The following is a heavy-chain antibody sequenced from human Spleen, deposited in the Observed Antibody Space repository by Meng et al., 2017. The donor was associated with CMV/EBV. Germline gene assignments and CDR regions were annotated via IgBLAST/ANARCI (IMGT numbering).Heavy chain of an antibody. CDR1: SSNRAA. CDR3: ARVKGYCSGGSCCDWFDP. D-gene: IGHD2-15*01. CDR2: TYYRSKWYN. V-gene: IGHV6-1*01. J-gene: IGHJ5*02. Sequence: SSNRAAWNWIRQSPSGGLEWLGRTYYRSKWYNDYAVSVKSRITINPDTSKNQFSLQLNSVTPEDTAVYYCARVKGYCSGGSCCDWFDPWGQGTLVTVSS.